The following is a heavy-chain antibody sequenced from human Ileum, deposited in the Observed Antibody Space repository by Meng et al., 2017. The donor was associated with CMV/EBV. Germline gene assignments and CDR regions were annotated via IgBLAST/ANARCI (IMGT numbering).Heavy chain of an antibody. CDR3: ARAISGHYYVP. CDR2: INYRGTT. D-gene: IGHD3-22*01. V-gene: IGHV4-30-4*08. Sequence: ANLPEWGLGLVKPSPSLSLSCTVSGGCSGSGDYRCSEFREPPGKSLEWIGYINYRGTTYYNPSLKIRLTISVDTSNNQFSLILSSVTAADTALYYCARAISGHYYVPWGQGTLVTVSS. J-gene: IGHJ5*02. CDR1: GGCSGSGDYR.